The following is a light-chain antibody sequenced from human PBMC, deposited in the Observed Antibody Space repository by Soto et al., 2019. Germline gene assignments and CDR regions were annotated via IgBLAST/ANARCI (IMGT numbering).Light chain of an antibody. Sequence: AIQLTQSPSSLSASVGDRVTITCRASQGISSALAWYQQKPGKAPKLLIYDASSLESGVPSRFSGSGSGTDFTLTISSLQAEDVAVYYCQQYYSTMYTFGQGTKLEIK. J-gene: IGKJ2*01. CDR3: QQYYSTMYT. CDR1: QGISSA. CDR2: DAS. V-gene: IGKV1-13*02.